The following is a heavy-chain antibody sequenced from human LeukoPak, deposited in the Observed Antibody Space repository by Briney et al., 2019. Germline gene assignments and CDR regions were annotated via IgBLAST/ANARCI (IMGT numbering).Heavy chain of an antibody. V-gene: IGHV3-7*01. J-gene: IGHJ4*02. CDR3: ARARPYYFDY. D-gene: IGHD6-6*01. CDR2: IKQDGSEK. CDR1: EFIFSSYW. Sequence: GGSLRLSCAASEFIFSSYWMSWVRQAPGKGLEWVANIKQDGSEKYYVDSVKGRFTISRDNAKNSLYLQMNSLRAEDTAVYYCARARPYYFDYWGQGTLVTVSS.